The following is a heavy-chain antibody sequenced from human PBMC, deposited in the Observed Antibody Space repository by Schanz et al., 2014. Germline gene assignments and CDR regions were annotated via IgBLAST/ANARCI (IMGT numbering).Heavy chain of an antibody. J-gene: IGHJ4*02. CDR1: GFTFSDYY. CDR3: AYYDVLTGFDY. CDR2: ISDSGDST. D-gene: IGHD3-9*01. V-gene: IGHV3-11*05. Sequence: VQLVESGGGLVKPGGSLRLSCAASGFTFSDYYMSWIRQAPGKGLEWVSDISDSGDSTHYADSVKGRFTISRDNSKNTLYLQINNLRAEDTAVYYCAYYDVLTGFDYWGQGTQVTVSS.